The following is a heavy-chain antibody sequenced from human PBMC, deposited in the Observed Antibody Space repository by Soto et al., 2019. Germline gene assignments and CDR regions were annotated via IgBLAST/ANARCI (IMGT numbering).Heavy chain of an antibody. Sequence: QVQLVQSGAEVKKPGASLKVSCKSSGYTFINYGITWVRQAPGQGLEWMGWISGYDGNTNYAPKLQGRVTMTRDTSTSTAYMELRSLRSDDTAVYYCARDRGRSCSGGTCPFDYWGQGTLVTVSS. J-gene: IGHJ4*02. CDR3: ARDRGRSCSGGTCPFDY. D-gene: IGHD2-15*01. CDR2: ISGYDGNT. V-gene: IGHV1-18*01. CDR1: GYTFINYG.